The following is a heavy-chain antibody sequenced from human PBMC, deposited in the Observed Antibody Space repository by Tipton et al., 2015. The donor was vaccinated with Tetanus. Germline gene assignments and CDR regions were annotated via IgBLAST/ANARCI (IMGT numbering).Heavy chain of an antibody. CDR3: ARGITDGSNRRLGY. V-gene: IGHV4-4*07. CDR1: RGPISSYY. Sequence: GLVKPSETLSLTCPVSRGPISSYYWSWIRQPVGKGLEWIGHISNGNPAYSPSLKNRVTLSGDTSKNEFSLKLHSVTATDTAVYYCARGITDGSNRRLGYWGQGTLVAVSP. CDR2: ISNGNP. D-gene: IGHD5-24*01. J-gene: IGHJ4*02.